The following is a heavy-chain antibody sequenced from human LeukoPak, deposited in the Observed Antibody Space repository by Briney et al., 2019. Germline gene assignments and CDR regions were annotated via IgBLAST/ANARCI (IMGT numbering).Heavy chain of an antibody. J-gene: IGHJ4*02. CDR1: GFTFSSYG. D-gene: IGHD3-10*01. CDR2: ISGSGGST. Sequence: SGGSLRLSCAASGFTFSSYGMSWVRQAPGKGLGWVSAISGSGGSTYYADSVKGRFTISRDNSKNTLYLQMNSLRAEDTAVYYCAKDHGRDYYGSGRYDYWGQGTLVTVSS. V-gene: IGHV3-23*01. CDR3: AKDHGRDYYGSGRYDY.